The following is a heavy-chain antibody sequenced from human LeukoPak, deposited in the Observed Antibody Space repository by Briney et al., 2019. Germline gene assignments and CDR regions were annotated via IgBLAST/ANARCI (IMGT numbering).Heavy chain of an antibody. V-gene: IGHV1-69*06. CDR1: GGTFSSYA. J-gene: IGHJ2*01. CDR2: IIPIFGTA. CDR3: ARSCTNGVCYTEYDWYFDL. Sequence: ASVKVSCKASGGTFSSYAISWVRQAPGQGLEWMGGIIPIFGTANYAQKFQGRVTITADKSTSTAYMELSSLRSEDTAVYYCARSCTNGVCYTEYDWYFDLWGRGTQVTVSS. D-gene: IGHD2-8*01.